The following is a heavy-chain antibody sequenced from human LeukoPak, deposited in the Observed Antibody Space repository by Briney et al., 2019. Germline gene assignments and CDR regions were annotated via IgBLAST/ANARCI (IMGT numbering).Heavy chain of an antibody. CDR3: ARYAEATSFDN. CDR2: INPNSGGT. J-gene: IGHJ4*02. Sequence: ASVKVSCKASGYTFTGYYIHWVRQAPGQGLEWMGWINPNSGGTYYAQKFQGRVTMTRDTSISTAYIEVTRLTSDDTAVYSCARYAEATSFDNWGQGTLVTVPS. CDR1: GYTFTGYY. D-gene: IGHD1-14*01. V-gene: IGHV1-2*02.